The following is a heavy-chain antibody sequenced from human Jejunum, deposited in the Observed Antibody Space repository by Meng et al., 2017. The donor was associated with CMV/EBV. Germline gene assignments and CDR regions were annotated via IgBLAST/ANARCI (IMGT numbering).Heavy chain of an antibody. Sequence: LSCSFSGFTFHIFWMGWFRQSPGLGLEWFANIKQDGSATSYADSVKGRFTISRDNARASLYLQMNSLRVEDTAVYYCTGGLAADYWGQGTLVTVSS. D-gene: IGHD6-19*01. CDR2: IKQDGSAT. J-gene: IGHJ4*02. CDR1: GFTFHIFW. V-gene: IGHV3-7*01. CDR3: TGGLAADY.